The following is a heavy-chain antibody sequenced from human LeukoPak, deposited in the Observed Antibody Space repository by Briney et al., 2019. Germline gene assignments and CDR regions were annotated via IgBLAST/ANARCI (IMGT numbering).Heavy chain of an antibody. CDR2: INHSGST. V-gene: IGHV4-34*01. Sequence: SETLSLTCAVYGGSFSGYYWSWIRQPPGKGLEWIGEINHSGSTNYNPSLKSRVTISVDTSKNQFSLKLSSVTAADTAVYYCARGRARRITIFGVVIIFDPWGQGPLVTVSS. D-gene: IGHD3-3*01. J-gene: IGHJ5*02. CDR1: GGSFSGYY. CDR3: ARGRARRITIFGVVIIFDP.